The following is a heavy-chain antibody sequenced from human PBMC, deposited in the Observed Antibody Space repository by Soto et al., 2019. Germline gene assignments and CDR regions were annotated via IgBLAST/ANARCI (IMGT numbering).Heavy chain of an antibody. J-gene: IGHJ5*02. V-gene: IGHV1-2*02. Sequence: QVQLVQSGAGVKKPGASVKVSCKASGNTLTGYYMHWVRQAPEKGLEWLGWINPKSGGTNYAQKFQGRVTMTRDTSISTAYMELSRLRSDDTAVYYCARARTVYGSGKHGDWFDPWGQGTLVTVSS. D-gene: IGHD3-10*01. CDR1: GNTLTGYY. CDR3: ARARTVYGSGKHGDWFDP. CDR2: INPKSGGT.